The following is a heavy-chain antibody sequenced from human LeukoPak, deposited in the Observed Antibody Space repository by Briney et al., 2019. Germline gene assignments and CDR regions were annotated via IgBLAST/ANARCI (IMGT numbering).Heavy chain of an antibody. J-gene: IGHJ4*02. D-gene: IGHD3-9*01. CDR2: ISSNGDST. CDR3: VKGQQFILTGYYFDY. Sequence: GGSLRLSCSASGFTFNSYAMHWVRQAPGKGLEYVSVISSNGDSTYCAVSLRGRFTISRDNSKGTLYLQMSSLRPEDTAVYYCVKGQQFILTGYYFDYWGQGTLVTVSS. CDR1: GFTFNSYA. V-gene: IGHV3-64D*09.